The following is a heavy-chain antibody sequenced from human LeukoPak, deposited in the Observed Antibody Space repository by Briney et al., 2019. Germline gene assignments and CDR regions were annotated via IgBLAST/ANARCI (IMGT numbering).Heavy chain of an antibody. CDR1: GFTFSNAW. CDR2: ISGSGGST. CDR3: AKTGIAAAGNDAFDI. V-gene: IGHV3-23*01. Sequence: GGSLRLSCAASGFTFSNAWMSWVRQAPGKGLEWVSAISGSGGSTYYADSVKGRFTISRDNSKNTLYLQMNSLRAEDTAVYYCAKTGIAAAGNDAFDIWGQGTMVTVSS. D-gene: IGHD6-13*01. J-gene: IGHJ3*02.